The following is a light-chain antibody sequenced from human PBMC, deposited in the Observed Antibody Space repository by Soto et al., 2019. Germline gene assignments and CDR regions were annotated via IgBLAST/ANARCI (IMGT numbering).Light chain of an antibody. V-gene: IGKV3-20*01. CDR3: PQYGSSPWT. CDR1: QSSSNNC. J-gene: IGKJ1*01. CDR2: GVT. Sequence: EIVLTQSPGPLSLPPGERATLSCRASQSSSNNCVAWFQQKPGQAPRLLISGVTSRTTGIPDRFSGRGSGTAFTLTISRLEPEDFAVYSCPQYGSSPWTVGQGTKVEIK.